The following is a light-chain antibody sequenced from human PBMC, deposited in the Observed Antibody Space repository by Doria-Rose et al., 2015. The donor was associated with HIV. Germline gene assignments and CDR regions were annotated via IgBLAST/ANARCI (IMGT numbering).Light chain of an antibody. CDR3: QQYGASRGT. J-gene: IGKJ5*01. CDR2: DAS. V-gene: IGKV3-20*01. CDR1: QRVKSSY. Sequence: TQSPGTLSSSLGERATLSCRASQRVKSSYLAWYQQQSGQAPRLLIYDASTRATGIPDRFSGSGSGTDFTLTISRLEPEDVAVYYCQQYGASRGTFGQGTRLEIK.